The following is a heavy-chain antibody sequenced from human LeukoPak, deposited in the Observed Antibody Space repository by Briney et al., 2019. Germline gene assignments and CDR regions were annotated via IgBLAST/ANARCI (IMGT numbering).Heavy chain of an antibody. D-gene: IGHD3-10*01. CDR3: ATYYYGSGSYYPSDY. J-gene: IGHJ4*02. CDR1: GFTFSGSA. CDR2: IRSKANSYAT. Sequence: AGGSLRLSCAASGFTFSGSAMHWVRQASGKGLEWVGRIRSKANSYATAYAASVKGRFTISRDDSKNTAYLQMNSPKTEDTAVYYCATYYYGSGSYYPSDYWGQGTLVTVSS. V-gene: IGHV3-73*01.